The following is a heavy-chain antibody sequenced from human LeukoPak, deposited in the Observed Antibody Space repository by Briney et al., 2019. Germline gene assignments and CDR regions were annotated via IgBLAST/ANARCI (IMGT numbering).Heavy chain of an antibody. J-gene: IGHJ4*02. Sequence: SETLSLTCTVSGGSISSYYWSWIRQPPGKGLEYIGYIYYSGTTDYNPSPKSRVTMSADTSKNQFSLNLRSVTAADTAVYYCARHYYDSSGYYIFDYWGQGTLVTVSS. V-gene: IGHV4-59*01. CDR1: GGSISSYY. D-gene: IGHD3-22*01. CDR2: IYYSGTT. CDR3: ARHYYDSSGYYIFDY.